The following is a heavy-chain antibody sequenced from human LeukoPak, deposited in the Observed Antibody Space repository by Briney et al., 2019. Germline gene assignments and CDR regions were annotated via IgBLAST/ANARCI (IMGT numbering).Heavy chain of an antibody. J-gene: IGHJ6*02. CDR1: GSTFSNYW. Sequence: GGSLRLSCAASGSTFSNYWMSWVRQAPGKGLEWVANIKQDGSEKYFVDSVEGRFTISRDNVENSLYLHMNNLREEDTAVYYCARGMDVWGQGTTVTVSS. CDR3: ARGMDV. V-gene: IGHV3-7*01. CDR2: IKQDGSEK.